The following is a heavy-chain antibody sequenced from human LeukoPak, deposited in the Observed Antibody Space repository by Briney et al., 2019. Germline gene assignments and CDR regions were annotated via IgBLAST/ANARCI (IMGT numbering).Heavy chain of an antibody. CDR1: GYTLTDYY. CDR2: INPNSSGT. D-gene: IGHD3-22*01. J-gene: IGHJ4*02. Sequence: ASAKVSCKASGYTLTDYYMHWVRQAPGQGLEWMGRINPNSSGTNYAQKFQGRATMTRDTSISTVYMELSRLRSDDTAVYYCVRVGYYESSGYYEYWGQGTLVTVS. CDR3: VRVGYYESSGYYEY. V-gene: IGHV1-2*06.